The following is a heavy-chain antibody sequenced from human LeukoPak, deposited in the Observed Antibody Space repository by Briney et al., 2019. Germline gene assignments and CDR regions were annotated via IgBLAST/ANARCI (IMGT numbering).Heavy chain of an antibody. D-gene: IGHD2/OR15-2a*01. CDR1: GAPFIAYS. Sequence: GGSLRLSCATSGAPFIAYSMTWVCEAPGKGLEWVALIKIITDGGTTDYAAPVIGRFTVSRDDSQNTLFLQMNGLKTEDTAVYYCTTVLYGWGQGTLVTVSS. V-gene: IGHV3-15*01. CDR2: IKIITDGGTT. J-gene: IGHJ4*02. CDR3: TTVLYG.